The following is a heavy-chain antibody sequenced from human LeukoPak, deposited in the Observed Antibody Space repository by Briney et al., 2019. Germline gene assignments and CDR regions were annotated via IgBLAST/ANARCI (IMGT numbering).Heavy chain of an antibody. CDR3: AKSAYSGTWLFFDF. V-gene: IGHV3-23*01. CDR1: GFTFSTYS. D-gene: IGHD6-13*01. CDR2: ITGRDGRT. J-gene: IGHJ4*02. Sequence: GGSLRLSCVASGFTFSTYSMNWVRQAPGKGLEWVSVITGRDGRTYYADSVKGRFTITRDNSENTLYLQMNSLRAGDTAVYYCAKSAYSGTWLFFDFWGQGTLVTVSS.